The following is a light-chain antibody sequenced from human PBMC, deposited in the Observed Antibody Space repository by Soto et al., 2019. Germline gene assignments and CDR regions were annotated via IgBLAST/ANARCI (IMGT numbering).Light chain of an antibody. CDR2: DAS. V-gene: IGKV3-11*02. CDR1: QSITTF. J-gene: IGKJ4*01. Sequence: EIVLTQSPATLSLSPGERVTLSCRASQSITTFLAWHQQKPGQAPRLLIYDASSRATGVPDRFSGSGSGRDFTLTISSLEPEDSAVYYCQQRNNWPLTFGGGTKVEIK. CDR3: QQRNNWPLT.